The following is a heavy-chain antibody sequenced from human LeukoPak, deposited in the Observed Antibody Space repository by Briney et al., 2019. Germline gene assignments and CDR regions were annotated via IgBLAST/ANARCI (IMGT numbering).Heavy chain of an antibody. CDR2: ISSSGSTI. J-gene: IGHJ4*02. CDR1: GFTFSSYE. D-gene: IGHD3-16*02. V-gene: IGHV3-48*03. CDR3: ARGAYAYVWGSYRPAYYFDY. Sequence: GGSLRLSCAASGFTFSSYEMNWVRQAPAKGLEWVSYISSSGSTIYYADSVKRRFTISIDNHNNSLYLQMNSLRADDTAVYYCARGAYAYVWGSYRPAYYFDYWGQGTLVTVSS.